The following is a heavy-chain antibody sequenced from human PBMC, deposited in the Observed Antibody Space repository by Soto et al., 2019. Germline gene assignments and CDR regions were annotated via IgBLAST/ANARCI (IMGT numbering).Heavy chain of an antibody. V-gene: IGHV1-69*13. CDR2: IIPIFGTI. D-gene: IGHD2-2*01. CDR3: ATEALTFGPGAVVGALDI. CDR1: GGTFDSNA. J-gene: IGHJ3*02. Sequence: GASVKVSCKASGGTFDSNAISWVRLAPGQGLEWMGGIIPIFGTINNAQKFQDRVTITADESANVVYMELSSLRSEDTAIYYCATEALTFGPGAVVGALDIWG.